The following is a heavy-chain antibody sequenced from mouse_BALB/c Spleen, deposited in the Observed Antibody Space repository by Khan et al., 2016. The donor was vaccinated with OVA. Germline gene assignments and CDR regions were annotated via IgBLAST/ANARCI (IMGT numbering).Heavy chain of an antibody. V-gene: IGHV5-9-3*01. J-gene: IGHJ3*01. CDR3: ARSPYGNFAY. Sequence: DVKLVESGGALVKPGGSLKLSCAASGFTFSTYAMSWVRQTPEKRLEWVATISSDGDYTYYPDNVTGRFTISRDNAKNTLYLQMSSLRSEDTAMYYCARSPYGNFAYWGQGTLVTVSA. CDR2: ISSDGDYT. CDR1: GFTFSTYA. D-gene: IGHD2-1*01.